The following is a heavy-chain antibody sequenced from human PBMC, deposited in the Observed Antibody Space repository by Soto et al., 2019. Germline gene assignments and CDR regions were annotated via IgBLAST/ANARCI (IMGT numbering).Heavy chain of an antibody. CDR2: IKQDGTEK. J-gene: IGHJ3*02. V-gene: IGHV3-7*01. D-gene: IGHD5-18*01. Sequence: PGGSLRLSCAASGFTFSRYWMNWVRQAPGKGLEWVANIKQDGTEKNYVDSVKGRFTISRDNAKNSLYLQMDSLRAEDTAVYFCARGDTPMITGMDSFDIWGQGTLGTVSS. CDR3: ARGDTPMITGMDSFDI. CDR1: GFTFSRYW.